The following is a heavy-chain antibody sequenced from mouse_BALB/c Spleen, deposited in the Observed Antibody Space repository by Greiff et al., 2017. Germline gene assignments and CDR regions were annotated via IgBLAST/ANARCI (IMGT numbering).Heavy chain of an antibody. CDR2: ISSGGSYT. CDR1: GFTFSSYT. V-gene: IGHV5-6-4*01. CDR3: TRRARDDEGYAMDY. D-gene: IGHD2-14*01. Sequence: EVQRVESGGGLVKPGGSLKLSCAASGFTFSSYTMSWVRQTPEKRLEWVATISSGGSYTYYPDSVKGRFTISRDNAKNTLYLQMSSLKSEDTAMYYCTRRARDDEGYAMDYWGQGTAVTVSS. J-gene: IGHJ4*01.